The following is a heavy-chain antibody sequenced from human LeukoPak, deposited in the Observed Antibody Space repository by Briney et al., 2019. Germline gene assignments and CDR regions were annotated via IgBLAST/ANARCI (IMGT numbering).Heavy chain of an antibody. V-gene: IGHV1-2*02. CDR1: GYTFTDYY. J-gene: IGHJ4*02. D-gene: IGHD3-10*01. CDR3: ARITMVRGPYYFDY. Sequence: ASVKVSCKASGYTFTDYYIHWVRQAPGQGLEWMGWINPDSGDTNYAQKFQGRVTMTRDTSISTAYKELSRLRSDDTAVYYCARITMVRGPYYFDYWGQGTLVTVSS. CDR2: INPDSGDT.